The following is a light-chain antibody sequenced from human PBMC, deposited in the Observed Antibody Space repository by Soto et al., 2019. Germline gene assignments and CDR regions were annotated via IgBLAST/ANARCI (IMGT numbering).Light chain of an antibody. CDR1: QSVNNN. V-gene: IGKV3-15*01. CDR3: QQYSNWPLFT. J-gene: IGKJ3*01. CDR2: GAS. Sequence: EIVMTQSPATLSVSPGERATLSCRASQSVNNNLAWYQQKPGQAPRLLIYGASIRATGIPARFSGSESGTEFTLTISSLQSEDFAVYYCQQYSNWPLFTFGPGTKVDIK.